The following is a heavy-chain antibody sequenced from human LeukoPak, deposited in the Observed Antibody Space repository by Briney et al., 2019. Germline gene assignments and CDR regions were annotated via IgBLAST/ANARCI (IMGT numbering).Heavy chain of an antibody. Sequence: GGSLRLSCAASGFTFSSYWMSWVRQAPRKGLEWVANIKQDGSEKYYVDSVKGRFTISRDNAKNSLYLQMNSLRAEDTAVYYCARDRRPYSGSYYVDYWGQGTLVTVSS. CDR3: ARDRRPYSGSYYVDY. D-gene: IGHD1-26*01. CDR2: IKQDGSEK. J-gene: IGHJ4*02. CDR1: GFTFSSYW. V-gene: IGHV3-7*04.